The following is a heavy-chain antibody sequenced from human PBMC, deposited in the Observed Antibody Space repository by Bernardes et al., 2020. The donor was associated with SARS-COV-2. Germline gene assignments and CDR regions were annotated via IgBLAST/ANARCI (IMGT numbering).Heavy chain of an antibody. CDR2: INHSGST. CDR1: SGSFSGYY. CDR3: ARGGTVRFGGVIVKTSPFDY. J-gene: IGHJ4*02. Sequence: SESLSLTCAVYSGSFSGYYWSWIRQPPGKGLEWIGEINHSGSTNYKSSLKSRVTISVDTSKNQFSLNLSSVTAADTAIYYCARGGTVRFGGVIVKTSPFDYWGQGTLVTVSS. V-gene: IGHV4-34*01. D-gene: IGHD3-16*02.